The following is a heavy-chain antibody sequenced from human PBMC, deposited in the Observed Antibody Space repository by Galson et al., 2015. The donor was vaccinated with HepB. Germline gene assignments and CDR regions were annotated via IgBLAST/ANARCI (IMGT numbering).Heavy chain of an antibody. CDR3: AKDWVNSGFGESTFDY. J-gene: IGHJ4*02. V-gene: IGHV3-30*18. CDR1: GFTFSSYG. Sequence: SLRLSCAASGFTFSSYGMHWVRQAPGKGLEWVAVISYDGSNKYYADSVKGRFTISRDNSKNTLYLQMNSLRAEDTAVYYCAKDWVNSGFGESTFDYWGQGTLVTVSS. CDR2: ISYDGSNK. D-gene: IGHD3-10*01.